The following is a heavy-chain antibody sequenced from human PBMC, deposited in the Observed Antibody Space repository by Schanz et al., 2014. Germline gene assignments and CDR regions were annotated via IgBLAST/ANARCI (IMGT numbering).Heavy chain of an antibody. Sequence: QVQLQQWGAGVLKPSETLSLTCVVSGGSLSGHYWSWIRQSPGKGLEWIGEINPNEGIHHNPSLKSRVAISVDMSKNQFSLKMSSLTAADTATYYCAREMGGRFFDYSYGMDVWGQGTSVTVS. CDR3: AREMGGRFFDYSYGMDV. CDR1: GGSLSGHY. V-gene: IGHV4-34*01. D-gene: IGHD3-3*01. J-gene: IGHJ6*02. CDR2: INPNEGI.